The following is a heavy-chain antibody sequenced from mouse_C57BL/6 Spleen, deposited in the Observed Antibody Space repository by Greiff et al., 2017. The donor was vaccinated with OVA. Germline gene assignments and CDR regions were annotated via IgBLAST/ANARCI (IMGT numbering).Heavy chain of an antibody. D-gene: IGHD2-3*01. CDR1: GYTFTSYW. V-gene: IGHV1-52*01. CDR3: ARSFDGLYFDY. J-gene: IGHJ2*01. Sequence: QVQLKQPGAELVRPGSSVKLSCKASGYTFTSYWMHWVKQRPIQGLEWIGNIDPSDSETHYNQKFKDKATLTVDKSSSTAYMQLSSLTSEDSAVYYCARSFDGLYFDYWGQGTTLTVSS. CDR2: IDPSDSET.